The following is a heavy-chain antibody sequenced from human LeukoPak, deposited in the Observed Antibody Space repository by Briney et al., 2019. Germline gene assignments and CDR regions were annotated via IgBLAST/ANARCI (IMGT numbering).Heavy chain of an antibody. D-gene: IGHD6-13*01. Sequence: GGSLRLSCVGSGFTFSDYYMSWIRQAPGRGLEWISFISNSHSTISYADSVKGRFTISRDNAKNSLYLQMDSLRAEDTAVYYCARSVVDRAAAAPLGYWGQGTLVTVSS. CDR3: ARSVVDRAAAAPLGY. J-gene: IGHJ4*02. V-gene: IGHV3-11*01. CDR1: GFTFSDYY. CDR2: ISNSHSTI.